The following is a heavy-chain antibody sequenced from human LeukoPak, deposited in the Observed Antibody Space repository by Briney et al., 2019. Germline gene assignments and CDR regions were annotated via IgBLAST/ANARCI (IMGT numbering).Heavy chain of an antibody. CDR3: ARDPGGCSGGSCYSYWFDP. CDR2: IIPIFGTA. CDR1: GGTFSSYA. J-gene: IGHJ5*02. D-gene: IGHD2-15*01. V-gene: IGHV1-69*13. Sequence: SVKVSCKASGGTFSSYAISWVRQAPGQGLGWMGGIIPIFGTANYAQKFQGRVTITADESTSTAYMELSSLRSEDTAVYYCARDPGGCSGGSCYSYWFDPWGQGTLVTVSS.